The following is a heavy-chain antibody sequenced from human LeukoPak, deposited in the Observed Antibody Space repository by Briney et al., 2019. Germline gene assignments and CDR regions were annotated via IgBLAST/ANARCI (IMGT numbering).Heavy chain of an antibody. Sequence: PGGSLRLSCAASGFTFSSYAMSWVRQAPGKGLEWVSAISGSGSSAYYADSVKGRFTVSRDNSNNTLYLQMSSLRAGDTAVYYCARHTGSTWSTGYWGQGTLVTVSS. CDR1: GFTFSSYA. D-gene: IGHD6-13*01. V-gene: IGHV3-23*01. CDR2: ISGSGSSA. CDR3: ARHTGSTWSTGY. J-gene: IGHJ4*02.